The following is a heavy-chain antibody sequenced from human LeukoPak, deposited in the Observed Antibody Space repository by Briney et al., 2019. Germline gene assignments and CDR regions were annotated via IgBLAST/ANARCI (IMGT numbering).Heavy chain of an antibody. V-gene: IGHV3-21*01. D-gene: IGHD3-10*01. J-gene: IGHJ4*02. CDR2: ISSSSSYI. CDR3: ATSDGSGSYYNGLPFDY. Sequence: GGSLRLSCAASGFTFSSYTMNWVRQAPGKGLEWVSSISSSSSYIYYADSLKGRFTISGDNSKNTLYLQMNSLRAEDTAVYYCATSDGSGSYYNGLPFDYWGQGTLVTVSS. CDR1: GFTFSSYT.